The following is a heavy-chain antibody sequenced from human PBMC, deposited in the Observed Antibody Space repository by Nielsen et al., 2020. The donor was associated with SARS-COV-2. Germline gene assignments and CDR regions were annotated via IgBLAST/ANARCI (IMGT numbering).Heavy chain of an antibody. D-gene: IGHD6-13*01. J-gene: IGHJ5*01. Sequence: GGSLRLSCAASGFTFSSYAMHWVRQAPGKGLEWVAVISYDGSNKYYADSVKGRFTISRDNSKNTLYLQMNSLRAEDTAVYYCARETEDSASSWFEFWGQGVLVTVSS. CDR2: ISYDGSNK. V-gene: IGHV3-30-3*01. CDR1: GFTFSSYA. CDR3: ARETEDSASSWFEF.